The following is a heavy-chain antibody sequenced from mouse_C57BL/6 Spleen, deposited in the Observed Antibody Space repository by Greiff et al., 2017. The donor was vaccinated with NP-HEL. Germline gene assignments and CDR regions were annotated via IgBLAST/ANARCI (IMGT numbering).Heavy chain of an antibody. CDR2: IHPNSGST. Sequence: QVQLQQPGAELVKPGASVKLSCKASGYTFTSYWMHWVKQRPGQGLEWIGMIHPNSGSTNYNEKFKSKATLTVDKSSSTAYMQLSSLTSEDSAVYYCARDYYGSGNAMDYWGQGTSVTVSS. V-gene: IGHV1-64*01. CDR3: ARDYYGSGNAMDY. D-gene: IGHD1-1*01. J-gene: IGHJ4*01. CDR1: GYTFTSYW.